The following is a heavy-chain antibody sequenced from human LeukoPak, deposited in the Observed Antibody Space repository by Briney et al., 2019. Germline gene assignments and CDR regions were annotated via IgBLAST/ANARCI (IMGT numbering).Heavy chain of an antibody. CDR2: IWYDGSNK. V-gene: IGHV3-33*08. J-gene: IGHJ4*02. CDR3: ARGGSGSYVYYFDY. D-gene: IGHD3-10*01. Sequence: GGSLRLSCAASGFTFSDAWMSWVRQAPGKGLEWVAVIWYDGSNKYYADSVKGRFTISRDNSKNTLYLQMNSLRAEDTAVFYCARGGSGSYVYYFDYWGQGTLVTVSS. CDR1: GFTFSDAW.